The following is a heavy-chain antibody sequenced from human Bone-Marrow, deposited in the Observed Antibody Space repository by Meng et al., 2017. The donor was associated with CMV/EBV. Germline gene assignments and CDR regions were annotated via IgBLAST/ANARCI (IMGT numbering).Heavy chain of an antibody. CDR2: IYHRGTT. CDR3: AGDGYDTLDY. V-gene: IGHV4-59*04. Sequence: SETLSLTCTVSGGSISSYYWSWIRQPPGKGLEWIGTIYHRGTTYYNPSLKSRATISVDTSKNQFSLKLSSVTAADTAVYYCAGDGYDTLDYWGQGTLVTVSS. D-gene: IGHD2-15*01. J-gene: IGHJ4*02. CDR1: GGSISSYY.